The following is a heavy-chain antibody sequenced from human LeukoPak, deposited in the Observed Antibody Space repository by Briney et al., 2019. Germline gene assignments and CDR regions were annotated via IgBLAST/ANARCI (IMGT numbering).Heavy chain of an antibody. CDR1: GFTFSSYG. CDR2: IWYDGSNK. CDR3: ARDRGYSYAHPLDY. V-gene: IGHV3-33*01. Sequence: GRSLRLCCAASGFTFSSYGMHWVRQAPGKGLEWVALIWYDGSNKYYADSVKGRFTISRDNSKNTLYLQMNSLRAEDTAVYYCARDRGYSYAHPLDYWGQGTLVTVSS. D-gene: IGHD5-18*01. J-gene: IGHJ4*02.